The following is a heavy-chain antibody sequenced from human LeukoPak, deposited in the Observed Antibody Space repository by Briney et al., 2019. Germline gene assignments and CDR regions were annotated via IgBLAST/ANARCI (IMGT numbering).Heavy chain of an antibody. CDR1: GGSISSYY. Sequence: SETLSLTCTVSGGSISSYYWSWIRQPAGKGLEWIGRIYTSGSTNYNPSLKSRVTMSVDTSKNQFSLKLSSVTAADTAVYYCARDIVVVPAAILDAFDIWGQGTMATVSS. CDR2: IYTSGST. J-gene: IGHJ3*02. CDR3: ARDIVVVPAAILDAFDI. V-gene: IGHV4-4*07. D-gene: IGHD2-2*01.